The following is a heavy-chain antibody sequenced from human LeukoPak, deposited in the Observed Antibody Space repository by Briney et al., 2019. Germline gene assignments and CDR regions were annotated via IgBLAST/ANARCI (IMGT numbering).Heavy chain of an antibody. Sequence: PGGSLTLSCAASGFTFSDYYMSWIRQAPGKELEWVSYISSSSSYTNYADSVKGPFTISRDNAKNSLYLQMTSVRAEETSVYYCARMYSGSHSYFDYWGQGTLVTVSS. J-gene: IGHJ4*02. V-gene: IGHV3-11*03. D-gene: IGHD1-26*01. CDR1: GFTFSDYY. CDR2: ISSSSSYT. CDR3: ARMYSGSHSYFDY.